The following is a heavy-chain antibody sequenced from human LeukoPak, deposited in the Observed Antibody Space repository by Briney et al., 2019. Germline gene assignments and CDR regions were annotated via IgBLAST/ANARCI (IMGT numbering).Heavy chain of an antibody. J-gene: IGHJ6*03. Sequence: GASVKVSCKASGYTFTGYYMHWVRQAPGQGLEWMGWINPNSGGTNYAQKFQGRVTMTRDTSISTAYMELSRLRSDDTAVYYCARVRDSSGFYYYYYMDVWGKGTTVTVSS. CDR3: ARVRDSSGFYYYYYMDV. CDR2: INPNSGGT. CDR1: GYTFTGYY. D-gene: IGHD6-25*01. V-gene: IGHV1-2*02.